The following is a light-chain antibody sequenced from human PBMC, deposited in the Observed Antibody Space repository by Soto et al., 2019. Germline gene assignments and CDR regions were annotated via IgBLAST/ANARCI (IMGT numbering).Light chain of an antibody. V-gene: IGKV1-39*01. Sequence: DIQMTQSPSSLSASVGDTVTITCRASQSISVHLNWYQQKPGKVPKLLIYAASILHSGVPSRFSGRGSETDFALTVSSLDAEDFATYYCQQSFITPYALGQGTRLELK. CDR1: QSISVH. CDR2: AAS. CDR3: QQSFITPYA. J-gene: IGKJ2*01.